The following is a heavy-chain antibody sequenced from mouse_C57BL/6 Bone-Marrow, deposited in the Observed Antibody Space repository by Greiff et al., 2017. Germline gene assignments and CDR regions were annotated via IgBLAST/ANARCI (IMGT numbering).Heavy chain of an antibody. Sequence: QVQLKESGAELARPGASVKLSCKASGYTFTSYGISWVKQRPGQGLEWIGEIYPRSGNTYYNEKLKGKATLTADKSSSTAYMELRSLTSEDSAVYFCARDGGIFAYWGQGTLVTVSA. V-gene: IGHV1-81*01. CDR3: ARDGGIFAY. CDR1: GYTFTSYG. CDR2: IYPRSGNT. D-gene: IGHD2-3*01. J-gene: IGHJ3*01.